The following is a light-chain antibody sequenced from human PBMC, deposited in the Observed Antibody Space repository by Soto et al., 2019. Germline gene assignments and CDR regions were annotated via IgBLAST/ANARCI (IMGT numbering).Light chain of an antibody. J-gene: IGKJ1*01. V-gene: IGKV3-11*01. CDR2: NAF. CDR3: LQRYHWPRT. CDR1: QSINIY. Sequence: EIVLTQSPATLSLSPGERATLSCRASQSINIYLAWYQQRPGQAPRLLIYNAFNRATSIAGRFSGSGSGKDFTLTISILEPEDFAIYYCLQRYHWPRTFGQGTKVEIK.